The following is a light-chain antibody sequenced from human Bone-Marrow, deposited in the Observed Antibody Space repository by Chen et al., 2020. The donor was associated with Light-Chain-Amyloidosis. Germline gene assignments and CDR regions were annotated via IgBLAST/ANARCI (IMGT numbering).Light chain of an antibody. J-gene: IGLJ2*01. Sequence: SYELTQPPPVLVFPGQTARIIRFGDDLSTKYAFWYQQKPGQATVLVIHRDTERPSGITERFSGSSSGTTATLTISGVQAEDEADYHCQSADSSGTYEVIFGGGTKLTVL. CDR2: RDT. CDR1: DLSTKY. CDR3: QSADSSGTYEVI. V-gene: IGLV3-25*03.